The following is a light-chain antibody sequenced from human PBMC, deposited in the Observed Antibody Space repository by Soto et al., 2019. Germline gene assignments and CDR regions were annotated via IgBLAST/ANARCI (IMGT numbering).Light chain of an antibody. CDR1: QSISSW. CDR3: QQYNSYSGT. Sequence: DIQMTQSPSTLSASVGDRVTITCRASQSISSWLAWYQQKAGKAPKLLIYKASSSESGVPSRFSGSGSGTEFTLTISSLQPDDFATYYCQQYNSYSGTFGQGTKVEIK. V-gene: IGKV1-5*03. J-gene: IGKJ1*01. CDR2: KAS.